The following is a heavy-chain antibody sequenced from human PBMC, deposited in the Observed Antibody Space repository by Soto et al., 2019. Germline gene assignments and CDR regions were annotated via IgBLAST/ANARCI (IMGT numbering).Heavy chain of an antibody. CDR2: IYYSGRT. D-gene: IGHD3-22*01. V-gene: IGHV4-39*01. Sequence: QLQLQESGPGLVKPSETLSLTCTVSGGSISSSSYYWGLIRQTTGKGLEWIGSIYYSGRTFYNPSLKSRVTLPVETSKNRFSLRLNSVTAADAAVYYCSTTMIGVAAPHFEYWGQGTLVTVSS. J-gene: IGHJ4*02. CDR1: GGSISSSSYY. CDR3: STTMIGVAAPHFEY.